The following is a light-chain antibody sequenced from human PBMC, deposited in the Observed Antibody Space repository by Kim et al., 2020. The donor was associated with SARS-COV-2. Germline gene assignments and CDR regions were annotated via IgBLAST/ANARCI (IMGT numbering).Light chain of an antibody. CDR2: EVT. Sequence: QSALTQPASVSGSPGQSITISCTGTSSGVGSFNLVSWYQQHPGKAPKLMIYEVTKRSSGVSNRFSGSKSGNTASLTISGLQAEDESDYYCCSYAGSHVVFGGGTQLTVL. CDR1: SSGVGSFNL. V-gene: IGLV2-23*02. CDR3: CSYAGSHVV. J-gene: IGLJ2*01.